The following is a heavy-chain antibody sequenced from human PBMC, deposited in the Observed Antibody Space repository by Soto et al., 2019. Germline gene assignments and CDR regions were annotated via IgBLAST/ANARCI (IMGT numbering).Heavy chain of an antibody. J-gene: IGHJ5*02. D-gene: IGHD6-6*01. Sequence: ASVKVSCKASGYTFTSYGISWVRQAPGQGLEWMGWISAYNGNTNYAQKLQGRVTMTTDTSTSTAYMELRSLRSDDTAVYYCARGGSIAAPSYTLAFDPWGQGTLVTVSS. CDR2: ISAYNGNT. CDR3: ARGGSIAAPSYTLAFDP. CDR1: GYTFTSYG. V-gene: IGHV1-18*01.